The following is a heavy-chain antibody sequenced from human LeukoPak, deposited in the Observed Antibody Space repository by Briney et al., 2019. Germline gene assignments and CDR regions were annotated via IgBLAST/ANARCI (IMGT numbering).Heavy chain of an antibody. D-gene: IGHD3-10*01. CDR2: ISGSGGST. CDR1: GFTFSSYA. CDR3: AKGSGGSGSYSKYYFDY. V-gene: IGHV3-23*01. J-gene: IGHJ4*02. Sequence: GGSLRLSCAASGFTFSSYAMSWVRQTPVKGLEWVSVISGSGGSTYYADSVKGRFTISRDNSKNTLYLQMNSLRAEDTAVYYCAKGSGGSGSYSKYYFDYWGQGTLVTVSS.